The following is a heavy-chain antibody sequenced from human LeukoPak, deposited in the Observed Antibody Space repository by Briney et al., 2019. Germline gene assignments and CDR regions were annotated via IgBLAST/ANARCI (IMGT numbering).Heavy chain of an antibody. D-gene: IGHD1-26*01. V-gene: IGHV3-7*03. CDR1: GFTFSTYA. J-gene: IGHJ4*02. CDR2: IKQDGSEK. Sequence: GGSLRLSCAASGFTFSTYAMSWVRQAPGKGLEWVANIKQDGSEKYYVDSVKGRFTISRDNSKNTLYLQMNSLRAEDTAVYYCAKGTLGATWDFDYWGQGTLVTVSS. CDR3: AKGTLGATWDFDY.